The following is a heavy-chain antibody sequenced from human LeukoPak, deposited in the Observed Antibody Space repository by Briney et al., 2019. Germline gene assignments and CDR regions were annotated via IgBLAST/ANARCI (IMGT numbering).Heavy chain of an antibody. Sequence: GGSLRLSCAASGFTFSHYGMHWVRQAPGKGLEWLAVISNDGSNTHYVDSVKGRFTISRDNSKNTLSLQMNSLRPEDTAVYYCAKDGYCSATSCYPEHFDCWGQGTRVSVSS. CDR3: AKDGYCSATSCYPEHFDC. J-gene: IGHJ4*02. V-gene: IGHV3-30*18. D-gene: IGHD2-2*03. CDR2: ISNDGSNT. CDR1: GFTFSHYG.